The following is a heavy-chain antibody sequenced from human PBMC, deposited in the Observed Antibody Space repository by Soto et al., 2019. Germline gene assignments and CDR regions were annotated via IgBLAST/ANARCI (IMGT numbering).Heavy chain of an antibody. Sequence: GGSLRLSCAASGFTFSSYGMHWVRQAPGKGLEWVAVISYDGSNKYYADSVKGRFTISRDNSKNTLYLQMNSLRAEDTAVYYCAKRRGKWFQTAGGYFDYWGQGTLVTVSS. CDR2: ISYDGSNK. CDR3: AKRRGKWFQTAGGYFDY. D-gene: IGHD3-22*01. J-gene: IGHJ4*02. V-gene: IGHV3-30*18. CDR1: GFTFSSYG.